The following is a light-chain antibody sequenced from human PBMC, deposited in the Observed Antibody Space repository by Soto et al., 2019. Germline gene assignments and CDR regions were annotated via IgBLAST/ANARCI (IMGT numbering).Light chain of an antibody. CDR3: TSFTTTSSLI. CDR2: EVT. CDR1: NSDIGAFNY. V-gene: IGLV2-14*01. Sequence: QSALTQPASVSGSPGQSITISCTGTNSDIGAFNYVSWYQHHPGEAPKLIIFEVTNRPSGISNRFSGSKSGITASLTISGLQADDEADYYCTSFTTTSSLIFGGGTKLTVL. J-gene: IGLJ2*01.